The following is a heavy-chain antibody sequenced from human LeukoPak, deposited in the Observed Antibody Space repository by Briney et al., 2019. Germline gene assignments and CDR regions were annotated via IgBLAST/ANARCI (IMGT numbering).Heavy chain of an antibody. Sequence: GGSLRLSCAASGFTVSSNYMSWVRQAPGKGLEWVANIKQDGSEEYYVDSVKGRFTISRDNAKNSLYLQMNSLRAEDTAVYYCARERPTGIDYWGQGTLVTVSS. D-gene: IGHD4-17*01. CDR1: GFTVSSNY. CDR2: IKQDGSEE. V-gene: IGHV3-7*01. CDR3: ARERPTGIDY. J-gene: IGHJ4*02.